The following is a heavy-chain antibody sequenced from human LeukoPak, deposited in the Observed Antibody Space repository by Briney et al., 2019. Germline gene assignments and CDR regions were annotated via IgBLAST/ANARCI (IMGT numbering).Heavy chain of an antibody. CDR1: GFTFSSYW. CDR2: INSDGRST. V-gene: IGHV3-74*01. Sequence: GGSLRLSCAASGFTFSSYWMHWVRQAPGKGLVWVSRINSDGRSTTYADSVKGRFTFSRDNAKNTLYLQMNSLRAEDMAVYYCARSRYHGMDVWGQGTTVTVSS. J-gene: IGHJ6*02. CDR3: ARSRYHGMDV.